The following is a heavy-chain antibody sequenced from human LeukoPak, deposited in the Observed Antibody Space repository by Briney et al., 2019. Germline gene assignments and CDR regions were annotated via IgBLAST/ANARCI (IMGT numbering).Heavy chain of an antibody. CDR1: GFTFSSYA. CDR3: SKGGYGDYLEGWFDP. Sequence: GGSLRLSFAASGFTFSSYAVSWVRQAPGKGLEWVSYISGSGVSTYYADSVKGRFTISRDNSKNTLYLQMNSLRAEDTAVYYCSKGGYGDYLEGWFDPWGQGTLVTVSS. J-gene: IGHJ5*02. CDR2: ISGSGVST. V-gene: IGHV3-23*01. D-gene: IGHD4-17*01.